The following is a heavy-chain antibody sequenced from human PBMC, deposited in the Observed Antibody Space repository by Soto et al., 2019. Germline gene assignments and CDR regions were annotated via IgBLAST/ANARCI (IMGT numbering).Heavy chain of an antibody. CDR2: INSDGSST. J-gene: IGHJ4*02. CDR3: ARGEAARPGYFDY. D-gene: IGHD6-6*01. Sequence: VGSLRLSCAASGFTFSSYWMHWVRQAPGKGLVWVSRINSDGSSTSYADSVKGRFTISRDNAKNTLYLQMNSLRAEDTAVYYCARGEAARPGYFDYWGQGTLVTVS. CDR1: GFTFSSYW. V-gene: IGHV3-74*01.